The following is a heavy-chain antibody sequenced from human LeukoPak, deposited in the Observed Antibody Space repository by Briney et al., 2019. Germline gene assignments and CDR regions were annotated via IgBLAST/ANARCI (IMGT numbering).Heavy chain of an antibody. Sequence: PSETLSLTCAVSNYSISSGYYWGWIRQPPGKGLEWIGSIYHRGNTYYNPSLKSRVTISVDTSKNQFSLKLSSVTAADMAVYYCARIRMITFGGVIVRTYYFDYWGQGTLVIVSS. CDR2: IYHRGNT. J-gene: IGHJ4*02. D-gene: IGHD3-16*02. V-gene: IGHV4-38-2*01. CDR1: NYSISSGYY. CDR3: ARIRMITFGGVIVRTYYFDY.